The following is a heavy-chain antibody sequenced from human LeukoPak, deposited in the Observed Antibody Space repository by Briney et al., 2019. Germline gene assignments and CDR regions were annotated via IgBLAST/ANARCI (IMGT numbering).Heavy chain of an antibody. CDR2: IYYSGST. D-gene: IGHD5-24*01. Sequence: SETLSLTCNVSGDFINSNTYYWGWIRQPPGKGLEWIGNIYYSGSTNYNPSLKSRVTISVDTSKNQFSLKLSSVTAADTAVHYCARGGGWLQSRLDYWGQGTLVTVSS. CDR3: ARGGGWLQSRLDY. J-gene: IGHJ4*02. CDR1: GDFINSNTYY. V-gene: IGHV4-39*07.